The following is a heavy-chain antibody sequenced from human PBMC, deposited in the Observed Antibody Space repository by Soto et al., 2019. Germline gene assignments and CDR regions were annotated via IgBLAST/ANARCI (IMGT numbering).Heavy chain of an antibody. Sequence: GGSLRLSCAASGFTFSSYGMHWVRQAPGKGLEWVAVISYDGSNKYYADSVKGRFTISRDNSKNTLYLQMNSLRAEDTAVYYCAKGPPGYSSGWYCDYWGQGTLVTVSS. D-gene: IGHD6-19*01. CDR2: ISYDGSNK. CDR1: GFTFSSYG. J-gene: IGHJ4*02. V-gene: IGHV3-30*18. CDR3: AKGPPGYSSGWYCDY.